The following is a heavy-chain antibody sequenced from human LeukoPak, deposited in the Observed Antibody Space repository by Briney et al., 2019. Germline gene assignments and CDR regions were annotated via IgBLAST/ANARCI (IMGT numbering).Heavy chain of an antibody. CDR1: GFTLSSYA. J-gene: IGHJ4*02. V-gene: IGHV3-30-3*01. Sequence: GGSLRLSCAASGFTLSSYAMHWVRQAPGKGLEWVAVISYDGSNKYYADSVKGRFTISRDNSKNTLYLQMNSLRAEDTAVYYCARDRRVLRYFDWLGLTFDYWGQGTLVTVSS. D-gene: IGHD3-9*01. CDR2: ISYDGSNK. CDR3: ARDRRVLRYFDWLGLTFDY.